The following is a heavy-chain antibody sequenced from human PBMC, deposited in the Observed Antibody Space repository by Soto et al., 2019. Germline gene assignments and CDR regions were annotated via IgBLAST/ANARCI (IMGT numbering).Heavy chain of an antibody. V-gene: IGHV3-23*01. D-gene: IGHD4-17*01. CDR3: ARDRGTTTVTFDAFQH. Sequence: EVQLLESGGGLVQPGGSLRLSWAASGFSFNSYSMSWVRQAPGKGLEGVACIIGIGDSAYYEDSGKGRFTISRDNSKNTLSLQMNSLRAGDTAIYYCARDRGTTTVTFDAFQHWGQGTLVAVSS. CDR1: GFSFNSYS. J-gene: IGHJ1*01. CDR2: IIGIGDSA.